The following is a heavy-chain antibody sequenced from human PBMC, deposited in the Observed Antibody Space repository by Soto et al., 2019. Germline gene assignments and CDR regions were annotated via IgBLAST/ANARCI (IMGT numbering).Heavy chain of an antibody. J-gene: IGHJ5*02. CDR1: GGTFSSET. V-gene: IGHV1-69*01. CDR3: ATLVPAPIKLFPRLGWFDP. D-gene: IGHD2-2*02. Sequence: QVQLVQSGAEVKKPGSSVKVSCKASGGTFSSETITWVRQAPGQGLEWMGGIIPISETANYAQNFRGRVTITADESTSTVYLELSSLSSEDTAVYYCATLVPAPIKLFPRLGWFDPWGQGTLVTVSS. CDR2: IIPISETA.